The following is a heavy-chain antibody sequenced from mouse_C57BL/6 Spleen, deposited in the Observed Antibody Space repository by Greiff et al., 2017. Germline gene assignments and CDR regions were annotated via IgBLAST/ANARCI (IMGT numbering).Heavy chain of an antibody. D-gene: IGHD1-1*01. V-gene: IGHV1-80*01. CDR1: GYAFSSYW. CDR2: IYPGDGDT. J-gene: IGHJ2*01. Sequence: QVQLQQSGAELVKPGASVKISCKASGYAFSSYWMNWVKQRPGKGLEWIGQIYPGDGDTNYNGKFKGKATLTADKSSSTAYMQLSSLTSEDSAVYFCARDYYGSSVDYWGQGTTLTVSS. CDR3: ARDYYGSSVDY.